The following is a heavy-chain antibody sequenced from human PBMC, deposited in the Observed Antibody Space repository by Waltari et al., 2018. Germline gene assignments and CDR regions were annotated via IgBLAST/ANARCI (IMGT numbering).Heavy chain of an antibody. CDR1: GFTVSSNY. CDR2: IYSGGST. J-gene: IGHJ4*02. Sequence: EVQLVESGGGLIQPGGSLRLSCAASGFTVSSNYMSWVRQAPGKGVEWVSVIYSGGSTYYADSVKGRFTISRDNSKNTLYLQMNSRRAEDTAVYYCARDRHSSWYFDYWGQGTLVTVSS. D-gene: IGHD6-13*01. V-gene: IGHV3-53*01. CDR3: ARDRHSSWYFDY.